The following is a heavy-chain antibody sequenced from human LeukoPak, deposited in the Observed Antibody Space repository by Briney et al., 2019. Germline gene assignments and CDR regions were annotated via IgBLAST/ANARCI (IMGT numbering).Heavy chain of an antibody. CDR3: ARGEVGAKSEEDYFDY. Sequence: SEALSLTCTVSGGSISSYYWSWIRQPPGKGLEWIGYIYYSGSTNYNPSLTSRVTISVDTSKNQFSLKLSSVTAADTAVYYCARGEVGAKSEEDYFDYWGQGTLVTVSS. V-gene: IGHV4-59*01. D-gene: IGHD1-26*01. J-gene: IGHJ4*02. CDR1: GGSISSYY. CDR2: IYYSGST.